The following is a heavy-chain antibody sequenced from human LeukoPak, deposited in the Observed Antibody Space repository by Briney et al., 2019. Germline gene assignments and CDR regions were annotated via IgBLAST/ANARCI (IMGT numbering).Heavy chain of an antibody. Sequence: GGSPRLSCAASGFTVSSNYMSWVRQAPGKGLEYVSVLYHDGGTYYADSVKGRFTISRDNAKNSLYLQMDSLRAEDTAVYYCARDQAVRGVYDAFDIWGQGTMVTVSS. CDR2: LYHDGGT. CDR3: ARDQAVRGVYDAFDI. V-gene: IGHV3-53*01. CDR1: GFTVSSNY. D-gene: IGHD3-10*01. J-gene: IGHJ3*02.